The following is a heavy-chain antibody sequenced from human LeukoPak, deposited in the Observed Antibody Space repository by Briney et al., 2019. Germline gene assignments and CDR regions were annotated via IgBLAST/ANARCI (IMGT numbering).Heavy chain of an antibody. Sequence: HPGGSLRLSCAASGFTFSSYWMSWVRQAPGKGLEWVANIKQDGSEKYYVDSVKGRFTISRDNSKNTLYLQMNSLRAEDTAVYYCAKDRPWYHSGWSPFDYWGQGTLVTVSS. CDR3: AKDRPWYHSGWSPFDY. D-gene: IGHD6-19*01. V-gene: IGHV3-7*03. J-gene: IGHJ4*02. CDR1: GFTFSSYW. CDR2: IKQDGSEK.